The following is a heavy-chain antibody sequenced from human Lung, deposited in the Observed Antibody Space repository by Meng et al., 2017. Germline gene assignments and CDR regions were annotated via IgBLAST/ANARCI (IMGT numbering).Heavy chain of an antibody. CDR1: GGSFSGYY. CDR2: INHSGST. V-gene: IGHV4-34*01. D-gene: IGHD1/OR15-1a*01. J-gene: IGHJ2*01. CDR3: ARPKQANWYFDL. Sequence: HLRQWGECLLNPSEPPSLTCAVYGGSFSGYYWSWIRQPPGKGLEWIGEINHSGSTNYNPSLKSRVTISVDTSKNQFSLKLSSVTAADTAVYYCARPKQANWYFDLWGRGTLVTVSS.